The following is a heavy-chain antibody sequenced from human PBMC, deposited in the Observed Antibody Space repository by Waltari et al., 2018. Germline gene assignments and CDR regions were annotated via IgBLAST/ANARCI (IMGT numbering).Heavy chain of an antibody. J-gene: IGHJ6*02. CDR1: GFTFRSSG. Sequence: QVQLVESGGGVVQPGRSLRLSCAASGFTFRSSGMQWVRQTPGRGLEWVAVISSDGSRKSYADSVKGRFSISRDNSKNSLSLEMNSLRPEDTAVYYCASCTGGNCYYYGFDVWGQGTTVTVSS. D-gene: IGHD2-8*02. V-gene: IGHV3-30*03. CDR2: ISSDGSRK. CDR3: ASCTGGNCYYYGFDV.